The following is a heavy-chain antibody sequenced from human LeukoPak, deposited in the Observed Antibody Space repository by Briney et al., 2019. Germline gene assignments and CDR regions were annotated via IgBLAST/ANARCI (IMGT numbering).Heavy chain of an antibody. V-gene: IGHV4-61*02. D-gene: IGHD6-19*01. CDR1: GGSISSGSYY. CDR3: ARGAVAGTTPDGN. J-gene: IGHJ4*02. CDR2: IYTSGST. Sequence: SETLSLTCTVSGGSISSGSYYWSWIRQPAGKGLEWIGRIYTSGSTNYNPSLKSRVTISVDTSKNQFSLNLSSVTAADTAVYYCARGAVAGTTPDGNWGQGTLVTVSS.